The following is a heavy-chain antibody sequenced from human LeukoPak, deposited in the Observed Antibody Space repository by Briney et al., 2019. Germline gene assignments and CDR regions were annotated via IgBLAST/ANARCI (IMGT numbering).Heavy chain of an antibody. J-gene: IGHJ4*02. V-gene: IGHV3-9*01. CDR3: AKDYGYSSSWYDY. CDR1: GFTFDDYG. Sequence: PGGSLRLSCEASGFTFDDYGMHWVRQAPGKGLEWVSSISWNSASVGYVDSAKGRSTISRDNAKKTLYLQMNSLRAEDTALYYCAKDYGYSSSWYDYWGQGTLVTVSS. CDR2: ISWNSASV. D-gene: IGHD6-13*01.